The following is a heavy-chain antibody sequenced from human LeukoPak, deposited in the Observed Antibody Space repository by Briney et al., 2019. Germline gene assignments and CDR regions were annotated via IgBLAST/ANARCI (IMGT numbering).Heavy chain of an antibody. Sequence: GGSLRLSCAASGFTFSSYWMHWVRQAPGKGLVWVSRINSDGSSTSYADSVKGRFTTSRDNAKNTLYLQMNSLRAEGTAVYCCARSPWSWFGQSTSLDYWGQGTLVTVSS. D-gene: IGHD3-10*01. J-gene: IGHJ4*02. V-gene: IGHV3-74*01. CDR3: ARSPWSWFGQSTSLDY. CDR2: INSDGSST. CDR1: GFTFSSYW.